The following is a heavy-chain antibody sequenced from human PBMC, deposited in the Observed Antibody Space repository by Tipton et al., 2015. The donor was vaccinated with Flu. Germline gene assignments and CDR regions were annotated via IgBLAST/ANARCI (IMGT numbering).Heavy chain of an antibody. CDR1: GFTFSRYA. V-gene: IGHV3-23*01. D-gene: IGHD4-11*01. Sequence: SLRLSCAASGFTFSRYAMSWVRQAPGKGLEWVPAASGGGGTRYFADSVTGRFTNFSDNIKNTLFLQMNSLRAKDTTVYYCARQDYSNYVSEPKDWFDPWGQGALVTVSS. J-gene: IGHJ5*02. CDR3: ARQDYSNYVSEPKDWFDP. CDR2: ASGGGGTR.